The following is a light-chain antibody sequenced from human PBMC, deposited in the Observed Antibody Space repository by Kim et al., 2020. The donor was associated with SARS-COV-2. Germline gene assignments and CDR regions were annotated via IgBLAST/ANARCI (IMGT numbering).Light chain of an antibody. J-gene: IGKJ4*01. CDR3: QQSSTAPLLT. V-gene: IGKV1-39*01. CDR1: QSISRY. CDR2: AAS. Sequence: DIQMTQSPSSLSASVGDRVTITCRASQSISRYLNWYQQQPGKAPKLLIFAASSLQSGVPSRFSGSGSGTDFTLTISSLQPEDFATYYCQQSSTAPLLTFGGGTKLEIK.